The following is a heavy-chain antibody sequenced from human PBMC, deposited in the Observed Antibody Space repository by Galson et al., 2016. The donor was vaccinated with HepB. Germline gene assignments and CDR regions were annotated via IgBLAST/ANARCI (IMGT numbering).Heavy chain of an antibody. CDR1: GFNFNTYS. Sequence: SLRLSCATSGFNFNTYSMTWVRQAPGKGLEWVSTAGGSGTWIYYADSVKGRFTTSRDNSKSTLYLQLNNLRAEDTAVYYCAKDGGHCSGGVCYYRNQWGQGTLVNDSS. CDR3: AKDGGHCSGGVCYYRNQ. D-gene: IGHD2-8*02. V-gene: IGHV3-23*01. CDR2: AGGSGTWI. J-gene: IGHJ4*02.